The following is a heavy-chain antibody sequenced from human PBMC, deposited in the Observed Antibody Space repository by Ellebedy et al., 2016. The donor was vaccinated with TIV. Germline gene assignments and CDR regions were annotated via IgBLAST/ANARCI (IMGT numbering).Heavy chain of an antibody. Sequence: GESLKISCAASGFTFSDYGMQWVRQTPGKGLEWVAVISHDGSVKIYADSVRGRFSISRDTSTNTLHLQMNSLQAEDTAIYYCAKEATARASSYFDSWGQGILVTVSS. CDR1: GFTFSDYG. CDR2: ISHDGSVK. CDR3: AKEATARASSYFDS. J-gene: IGHJ4*02. V-gene: IGHV3-30*18.